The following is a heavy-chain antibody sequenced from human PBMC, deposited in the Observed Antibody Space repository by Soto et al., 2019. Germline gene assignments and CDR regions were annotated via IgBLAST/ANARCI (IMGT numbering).Heavy chain of an antibody. Sequence: ASVKVSCKASGYTFASYAMHWVRQAPGQRLEWMGWINAGNGNTKYSQKFQGRVTITRDTSASTAYMELSSLRSEDTAVYYCARGDSSSWYPSDYWGQGTLVTVSS. J-gene: IGHJ4*02. CDR1: GYTFASYA. CDR3: ARGDSSSWYPSDY. CDR2: INAGNGNT. D-gene: IGHD6-13*01. V-gene: IGHV1-3*01.